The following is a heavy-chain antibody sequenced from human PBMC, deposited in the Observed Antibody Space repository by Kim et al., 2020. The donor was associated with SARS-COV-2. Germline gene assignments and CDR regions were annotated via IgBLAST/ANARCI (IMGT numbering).Heavy chain of an antibody. CDR2: ISYDGSNK. CDR3: AIYGGNSYAFDI. CDR1: GFTFSSYG. J-gene: IGHJ3*02. D-gene: IGHD4-17*01. Sequence: GGSLRLSCAASGFTFSSYGMHWVRQAPGKGLEWVAVISYDGSNKYYADSVKGRFTISRDNSKNTLYLQMNSLRAEDTAVYYCAIYGGNSYAFDIWGQGTMVTVSS. V-gene: IGHV3-30*03.